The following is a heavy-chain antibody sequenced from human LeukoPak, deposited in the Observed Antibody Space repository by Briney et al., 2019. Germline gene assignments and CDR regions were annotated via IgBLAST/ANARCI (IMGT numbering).Heavy chain of an antibody. CDR3: ASPAATRQWAFDI. J-gene: IGHJ3*02. CDR2: IKQDGSEI. Sequence: GGSLRLSCAASGFTFSTYWMTWVRQAPGKGLEWVANIKQDGSEIYYVDSVKGRFTISRDNAKNSLILQMNSLRAEDTAVYFCASPAATRQWAFDIWGQGTMVTVSS. D-gene: IGHD2-2*01. CDR1: GFTFSTYW. V-gene: IGHV3-7*01.